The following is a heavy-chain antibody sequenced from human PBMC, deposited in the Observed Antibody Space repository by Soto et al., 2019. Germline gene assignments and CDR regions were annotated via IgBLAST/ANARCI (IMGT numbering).Heavy chain of an antibody. CDR1: GFTFSSYG. V-gene: IGHV3-30*18. D-gene: IGHD4-17*01. CDR3: AKDLPTVTTWFASDYYYYYGMDV. J-gene: IGHJ6*02. Sequence: QVQLVESGGGVVQPGRSLRLSCAASGFTFSSYGMHWVRQAPGKGLEWVAVISYDGSNKYYADSVKGRFTISRDNSKNTLYLQMISLRAEDTAVYYCAKDLPTVTTWFASDYYYYYGMDVWGQGTTVTVSS. CDR2: ISYDGSNK.